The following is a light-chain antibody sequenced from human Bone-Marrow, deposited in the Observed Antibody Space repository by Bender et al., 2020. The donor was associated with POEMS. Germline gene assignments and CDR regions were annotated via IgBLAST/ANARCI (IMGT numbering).Light chain of an antibody. Sequence: QSVLTQPPSASGTPGQRVTMSCSGTSFNIGRNTVDWYQQVPGSAPKLLIYNNSQRPSGVPDRFSGAKSGTSASLAISGLQSDDEADFYCAVWDDSLNGWVFGGGTKLTVL. CDR3: AVWDDSLNGWV. V-gene: IGLV1-44*01. J-gene: IGLJ3*02. CDR1: SFNIGRNT. CDR2: NNS.